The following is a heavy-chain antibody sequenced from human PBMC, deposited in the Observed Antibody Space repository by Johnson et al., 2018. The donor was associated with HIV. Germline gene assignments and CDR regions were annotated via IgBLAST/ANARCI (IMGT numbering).Heavy chain of an antibody. V-gene: IGHV3-7*01. D-gene: IGHD6-19*01. CDR2: IKKVGREK. CDR3: ARPSSGWYFDAFDI. Sequence: EVHLVESGGGLVQPGGSLRLSCAASGFAFSTYWMSWVRQAPGKGLEWVANIKKVGREKYYVDSVKGRFTISRDNAKNSLYLQMNSLRDEDTAVYYCARPSSGWYFDAFDIWGQGTMVTVSS. CDR1: GFAFSTYW. J-gene: IGHJ3*02.